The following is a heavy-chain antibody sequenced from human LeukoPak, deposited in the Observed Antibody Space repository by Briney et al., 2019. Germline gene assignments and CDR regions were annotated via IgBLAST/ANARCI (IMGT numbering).Heavy chain of an antibody. CDR2: IYHNGNT. D-gene: IGHD6-13*01. CDR1: GDSISSSNW. CDR3: ARDKRETSSWYREGGYFDS. V-gene: IGHV4-4*02. J-gene: IGHJ4*02. Sequence: PSETLSLTCTVSGDSISSSNWWSWVRQAPGKGLEWIGEIYHNGNTNYNPSLKSRVTISVDKSKKQFSLRLSSVTAADTAMYYCARDKRETSSWYREGGYFDSWGQGTLVTVSS.